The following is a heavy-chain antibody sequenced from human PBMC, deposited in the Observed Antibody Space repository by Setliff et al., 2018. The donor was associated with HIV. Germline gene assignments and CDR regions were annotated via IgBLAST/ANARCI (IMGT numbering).Heavy chain of an antibody. CDR3: AGGWGFAGFDY. Sequence: ETLSLTCTVSGGSISSYSYFWGWVRQAPGKGLEWVSSISSSGGSTYFTDSVKGRFTISRDNAKNTLYLQMNSLRAEDTAVYYCAGGWGFAGFDYWGQGTLVTVSS. D-gene: IGHD1-1*01. CDR2: ISSSGGST. CDR1: GGSISSYSYF. J-gene: IGHJ4*02. V-gene: IGHV3-23*01.